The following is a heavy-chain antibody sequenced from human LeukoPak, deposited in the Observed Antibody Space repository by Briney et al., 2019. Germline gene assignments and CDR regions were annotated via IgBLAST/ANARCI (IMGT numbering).Heavy chain of an antibody. CDR1: GFTFDDYT. CDR2: ISWDGGST. Sequence: GGSLRLSCAASGFTFDDYTMHWVRHAPGKGLEWVSLISWDGGSTYYADSVKGRFTISRDNSKNSLYLQMNSLRTEDTALYYCAKDRGRGDFWSGYYNWGQGTLVTVSS. CDR3: AKDRGRGDFWSGYYN. J-gene: IGHJ4*02. V-gene: IGHV3-43*01. D-gene: IGHD3-3*01.